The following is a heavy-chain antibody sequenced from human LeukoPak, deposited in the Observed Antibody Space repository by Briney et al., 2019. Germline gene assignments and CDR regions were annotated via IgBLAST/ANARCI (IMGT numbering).Heavy chain of an antibody. D-gene: IGHD3-10*01. CDR3: ARGSSGSGSYYRHPQTPYFDY. CDR1: GGSFSGYY. J-gene: IGHJ4*02. V-gene: IGHV4-34*01. CDR2: INHSGST. Sequence: PSETLSLTCAAYGGSFSGYYWSWIRQPPGKGLEWIGEINHSGSTNYNPSLKSRVTISVDTSKNQFSLKLSSVTAADTAVYYCARGSSGSGSYYRHPQTPYFDYWGQGTLVTVSS.